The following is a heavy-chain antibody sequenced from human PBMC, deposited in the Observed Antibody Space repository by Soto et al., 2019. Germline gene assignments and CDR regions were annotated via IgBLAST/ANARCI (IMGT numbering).Heavy chain of an antibody. V-gene: IGHV3-30-3*01. J-gene: IGHJ4*02. D-gene: IGHD6-19*01. CDR3: ARDSSGWYERFDY. CDR2: ISYDGSNK. Sequence: QVQLVESGGGVVQPGRSLRLSCAASGFTFSSYAMHWVRQATGKGLEWVAVISYDGSNKYYADSVKGRFTISRDNSKNTLYLQMNSLRAEDTAVDYCARDSSGWYERFDYWGQGTLVTVSS. CDR1: GFTFSSYA.